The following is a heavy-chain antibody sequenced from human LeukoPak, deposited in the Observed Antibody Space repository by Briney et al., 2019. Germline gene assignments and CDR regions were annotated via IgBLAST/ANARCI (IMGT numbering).Heavy chain of an antibody. CDR2: IYYSGST. D-gene: IGHD3-22*01. J-gene: IGHJ3*02. CDR3: ARESSSGYFYAFDI. Sequence: SETLSLTCTVSAGSISSYYWSWIRQPPEKGLEWIGYIYYSGSTNYNPSLKSRVTISVDTSKNQFSLKLSSVTAADTAVYYCARESSSGYFYAFDIWGQGTMVTVSS. V-gene: IGHV4-59*01. CDR1: AGSISSYY.